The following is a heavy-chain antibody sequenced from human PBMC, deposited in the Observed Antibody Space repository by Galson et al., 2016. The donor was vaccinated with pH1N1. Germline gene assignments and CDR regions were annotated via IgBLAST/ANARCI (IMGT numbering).Heavy chain of an antibody. CDR1: GGSISSDTYY. CDR3: ARSAQWLLYSRFDP. Sequence: TLSLTCTVPGGSISSDTYYWGWIRQPPGKGLEWIGSFHHTDGTYYNPSLKSRVTISVDTSKSQISLTLSSVSAADTAMYYCARSAQWLLYSRFDPWGQGILVTVSS. CDR2: FHHTDGT. D-gene: IGHD6-19*01. V-gene: IGHV4-39*07. J-gene: IGHJ5*02.